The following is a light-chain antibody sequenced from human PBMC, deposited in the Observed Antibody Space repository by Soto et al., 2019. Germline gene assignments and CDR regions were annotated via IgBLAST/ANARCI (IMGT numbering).Light chain of an antibody. CDR2: DAS. CDR1: QSLSSSQ. J-gene: IGKJ1*01. CDR3: QQYGSSPRT. V-gene: IGKV3-20*01. Sequence: EIVLTQSPGTVSLPQGERATLSCRASQSLSSSQLAWYQQTPGQAPRLLIHDASSRATGISDRFTGSGSGTDFTLTITTLEPEDFAVYYCQQYGSSPRTFGLGTKVDIK.